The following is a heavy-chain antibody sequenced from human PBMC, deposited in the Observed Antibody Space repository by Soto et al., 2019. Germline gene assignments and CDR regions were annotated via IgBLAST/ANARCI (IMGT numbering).Heavy chain of an antibody. CDR1: GFTFTDSY. D-gene: IGHD2-15*01. V-gene: IGHV3-11*01. J-gene: IGHJ4*02. Sequence: KPGGSLRLSCAASGFTFTDSYMSWIRQAPGKGLEWISYISGSGNTIYYAESVKGRFTISRDNAKNSLYLQMNSLRAEDTAIYYCARATIAVVVTATPGLNFDSWGQGTQVTVSS. CDR3: ARATIAVVVTATPGLNFDS. CDR2: ISGSGNTI.